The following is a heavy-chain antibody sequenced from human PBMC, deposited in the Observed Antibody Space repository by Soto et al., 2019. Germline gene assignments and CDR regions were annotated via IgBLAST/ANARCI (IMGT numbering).Heavy chain of an antibody. Sequence: EALKISCKGFGINYNSVLITWVPQMPGKRLEWMGGIDPGGSETKYSPSFEGHVTISADTSIRTAYLQWHSLKASDTATYFCTRRRVLRFLRWRPYVLYFSGQGTTVTVSS. V-gene: IGHV5-10-1*01. J-gene: IGHJ6*02. CDR3: TRRRVLRFLRWRPYVLYF. CDR2: IDPGGSET. CDR1: GINYNSVL. D-gene: IGHD3-3*01.